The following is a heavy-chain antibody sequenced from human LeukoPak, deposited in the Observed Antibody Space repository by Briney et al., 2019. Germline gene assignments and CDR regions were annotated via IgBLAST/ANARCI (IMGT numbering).Heavy chain of an antibody. V-gene: IGHV3-20*04. CDR1: GFTFDDYG. D-gene: IGHD1-26*01. Sequence: GSLRLSCAASGFTFDDYGFSWVRQAPGKGLEWVCDLNWNGGGTGYADSVKGRFTVSRDNAKNTVYLQMNSLTADDSALYYCARERIGGSLDYWGQGTLVTVSS. CDR2: LNWNGGGT. J-gene: IGHJ4*02. CDR3: ARERIGGSLDY.